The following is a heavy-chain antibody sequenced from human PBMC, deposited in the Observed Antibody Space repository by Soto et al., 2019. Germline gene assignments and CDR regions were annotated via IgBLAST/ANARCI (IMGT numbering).Heavy chain of an antibody. D-gene: IGHD1-7*01. J-gene: IGHJ6*02. Sequence: SETLSLTCTVSGGSVSSGSYYWSWIRRPPGKGLEWIGYIYYSGSTNYNPSLKSRVTISVDTSKNQFSLKLSSVTAADTDVYYCARVAVTGTTNYYGMDVWGQGTTVTVSS. CDR3: ARVAVTGTTNYYGMDV. CDR1: GGSVSSGSYY. V-gene: IGHV4-61*01. CDR2: IYYSGST.